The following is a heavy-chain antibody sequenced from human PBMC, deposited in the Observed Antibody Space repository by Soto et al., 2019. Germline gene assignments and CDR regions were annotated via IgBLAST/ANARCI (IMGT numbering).Heavy chain of an antibody. CDR3: ARREYSRPFDY. J-gene: IGHJ4*02. V-gene: IGHV4-59*01. Sequence: PSETLSLTCTVSGGSISSYYWSWIRQPPGKGLEWIGYIYYSGSTNYNPSLKSRVTISVDTSKNQFSLKLRSVTAADTAVYYCARREYSRPFDYWGQGTLVTVSS. CDR2: IYYSGST. CDR1: GGSISSYY. D-gene: IGHD6-6*01.